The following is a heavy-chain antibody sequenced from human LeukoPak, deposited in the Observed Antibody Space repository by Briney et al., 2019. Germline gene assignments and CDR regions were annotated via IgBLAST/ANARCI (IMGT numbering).Heavy chain of an antibody. CDR2: IKQDGSEK. CDR1: GFTFSSYW. Sequence: GGSLRLSCAASGFTFSSYWMSWVRQAPGKGLEWVANIKQDGSEKYYVDSVKGRFTISRDNAKNSLYLQMNSLRAEDTAVYYCARDQEWLDYYYYYYYMDVWGQGTLVTVSS. D-gene: IGHD6-19*01. CDR3: ARDQEWLDYYYYYYYMDV. J-gene: IGHJ6*03. V-gene: IGHV3-7*01.